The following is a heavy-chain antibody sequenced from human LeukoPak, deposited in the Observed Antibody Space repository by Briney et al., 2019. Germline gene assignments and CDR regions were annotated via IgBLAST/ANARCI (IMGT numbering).Heavy chain of an antibody. CDR1: GFTFSSYW. CDR2: TNTDGSST. CDR3: YGANAEH. V-gene: IGHV3-74*03. J-gene: IGHJ1*01. Sequence: GGSLRLSCAAPGFTFSSYWMHWVRQAPGKGLVWVSGTNTDGSSTMYADSVKGRFTIARDNAKNTLYLQMNSLRAGDTAVYYCYGANAEHWGQGTLVTVSS. D-gene: IGHD4-23*01.